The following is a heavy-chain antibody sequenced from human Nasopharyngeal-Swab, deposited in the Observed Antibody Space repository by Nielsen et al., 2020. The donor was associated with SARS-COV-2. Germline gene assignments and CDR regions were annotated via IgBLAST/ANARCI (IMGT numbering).Heavy chain of an antibody. CDR2: ISSSSSYT. V-gene: IGHV3-21*01. Sequence: GGSLRLSCAASGFTFSSYSMNWVRQAPGKGLEWVSSISSSSSYTYYADSVKGRFTISRDNAKNSLYLQMNSLRAEDTAVYYCARGHSGANYWGQGTLVTVSS. J-gene: IGHJ4*02. CDR1: GFTFSSYS. D-gene: IGHD3-10*01. CDR3: ARGHSGANY.